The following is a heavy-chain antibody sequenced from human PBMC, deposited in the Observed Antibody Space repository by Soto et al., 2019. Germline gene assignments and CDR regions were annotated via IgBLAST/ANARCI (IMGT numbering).Heavy chain of an antibody. V-gene: IGHV2-5*01. Sequence: QITLKESGPTLVKPTQTLTLTCTFSGFSLSTTGMGVGWIRQPPGKALEWLALTYWNNDNRYSPSLKRRLSNTRDTSKNQEILTMPNTRPVDTATYFCVHRRKIYDSVWGDSRYNCFDYWGQGSLVTVSS. D-gene: IGHD3-16*02. CDR1: GFSLSTTGMG. CDR2: TYWNNDN. CDR3: VHRRKIYDSVWGDSRYNCFDY. J-gene: IGHJ4*02.